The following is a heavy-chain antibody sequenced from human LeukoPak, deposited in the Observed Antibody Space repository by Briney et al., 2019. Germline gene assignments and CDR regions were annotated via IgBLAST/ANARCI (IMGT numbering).Heavy chain of an antibody. Sequence: PGESLKISCQGSGYIFTSDWIGWVRPLPGKGLEWVGIIHPGESDTRYSPSFQGQVTISADKSISTAYLQWSSLKASDTAMYYCARDSSGYSLFDYWGQGTQVTVSS. CDR2: IHPGESDT. V-gene: IGHV5-51*01. D-gene: IGHD3-22*01. J-gene: IGHJ4*02. CDR3: ARDSSGYSLFDY. CDR1: GYIFTSDW.